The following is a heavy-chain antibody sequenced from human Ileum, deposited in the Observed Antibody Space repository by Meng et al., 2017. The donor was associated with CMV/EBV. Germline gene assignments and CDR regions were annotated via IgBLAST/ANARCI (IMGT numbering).Heavy chain of an antibody. J-gene: IGHJ4*02. V-gene: IGHV3-15*01. Sequence: GESLKISCAASGFTFSNAWMSWVRQAPGKGLEWVGRIKSKTDGGTTDYAAPVKGRFTISRDDSKNTLYLQMNSLKTEDTAVYYCTTGTGSYHALTATYSFDYWGQGTLVTVSS. CDR3: TTGTGSYHALTATYSFDY. CDR2: IKSKTDGGTT. D-gene: IGHD1-26*01. CDR1: GFTFSNAW.